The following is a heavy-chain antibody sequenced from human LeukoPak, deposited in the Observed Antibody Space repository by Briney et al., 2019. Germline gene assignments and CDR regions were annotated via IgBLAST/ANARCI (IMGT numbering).Heavy chain of an antibody. CDR3: ATTSRYFDH. CDR2: IYPGDSET. D-gene: IGHD6-6*01. CDR1: GYSFSSYW. J-gene: IGHJ4*01. V-gene: IGHV5-51*01. Sequence: GESLKISSNGSGYSFSSYWCGWVRHMPGKGLEWMGIIYPGDSETRYSPSFQGQVTISANKSTSTAYLQWSRLKASDTGMYYCATTSRYFDHWGHGTLVTVSS.